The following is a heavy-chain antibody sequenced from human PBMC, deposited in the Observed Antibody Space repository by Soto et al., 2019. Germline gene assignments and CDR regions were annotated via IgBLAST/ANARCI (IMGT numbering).Heavy chain of an antibody. CDR2: IYPGDSDI. D-gene: IGHD3-10*01. J-gene: IGHJ6*02. CDR3: ARSDLITMVRGVGYYYYGMDV. V-gene: IGHV5-51*01. CDR1: GYSFTSYW. Sequence: PGESLKISCKGSGYSFTSYWIGWVRQMPGKGLEWMGIIYPGDSDIRYSPSFQGQVTISADKSISTAYLQWSSLKASDTAMYYCARSDLITMVRGVGYYYYGMDVWGQGTTVTVSS.